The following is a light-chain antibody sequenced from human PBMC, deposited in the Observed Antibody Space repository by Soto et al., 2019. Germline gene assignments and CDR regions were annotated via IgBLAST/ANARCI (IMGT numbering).Light chain of an antibody. J-gene: IGLJ1*01. Sequence: QSVLTQPASVSGSPGQSITISCTGTSSDVGSYNLVSWYQQHPGKAPKLMIYEVSKRPSGVSNRFSGSKSGNTASLKISGLQAEDEADYYCCSYAGSSTVYVFGTGTKVT. CDR3: CSYAGSSTVYV. CDR2: EVS. V-gene: IGLV2-23*02. CDR1: SSDVGSYNL.